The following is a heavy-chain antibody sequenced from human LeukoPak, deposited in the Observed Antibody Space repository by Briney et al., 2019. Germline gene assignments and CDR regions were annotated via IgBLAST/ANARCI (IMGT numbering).Heavy chain of an antibody. CDR1: GGSISSYY. J-gene: IGHJ4*02. Sequence: SETLSLTCSVSGGSISSYYWSWIRQPAGKGLEWIGRIYISGSTNYNPSLKSRVTISADTSKNQFSLKLSSVTAADTAVYYCARGYWFYFDYWGQGTLVTVSS. CDR3: ARGYWFYFDY. CDR2: IYISGST. V-gene: IGHV4-4*07. D-gene: IGHD2-8*02.